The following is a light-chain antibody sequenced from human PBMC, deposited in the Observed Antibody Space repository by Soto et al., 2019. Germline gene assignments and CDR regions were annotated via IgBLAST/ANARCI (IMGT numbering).Light chain of an antibody. J-gene: IGKJ2*02. V-gene: IGKV3-15*01. Sequence: EIVMTQSPATLSVSPGERATLSCRASQSVSSNLAWYQQKPGQAPSLLISGASTRATGLPARFSGSGSGTAFTLTISSLQSEDFAVYYCQQYNNWPPWTFGQGTKLEIK. CDR2: GAS. CDR1: QSVSSN. CDR3: QQYNNWPPWT.